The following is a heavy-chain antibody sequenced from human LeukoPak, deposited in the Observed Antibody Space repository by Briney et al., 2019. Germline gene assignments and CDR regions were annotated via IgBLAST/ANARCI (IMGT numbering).Heavy chain of an antibody. CDR2: IRYDGSNK. J-gene: IGHJ4*02. CDR3: ARDQGQWLGFDY. V-gene: IGHV3-30*02. Sequence: PGGSLRLSCAASGFTFSSYGMHWVRQAPGKGLEWVAFIRYDGSNKYYADSVKGRFTISRDNAKNSLYLQMNSLRAEDTAVYYCARDQGQWLGFDYWGQGTLVTVSS. D-gene: IGHD6-19*01. CDR1: GFTFSSYG.